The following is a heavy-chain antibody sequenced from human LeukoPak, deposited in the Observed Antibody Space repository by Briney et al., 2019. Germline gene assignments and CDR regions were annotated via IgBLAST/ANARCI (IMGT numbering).Heavy chain of an antibody. CDR1: GGPISSYY. J-gene: IGHJ4*02. CDR3: ARALATVSQYYFDY. Sequence: SETLSLTCTVSGGPISSYYWSWIRQPPGKGLEWIGYIYYSGSTNYNPSLKSRVTISVDTSKNQFSLKLSSVTAADTAVYYCARALATVSQYYFDYWGQGTLVTVSS. V-gene: IGHV4-59*01. CDR2: IYYSGST. D-gene: IGHD4-11*01.